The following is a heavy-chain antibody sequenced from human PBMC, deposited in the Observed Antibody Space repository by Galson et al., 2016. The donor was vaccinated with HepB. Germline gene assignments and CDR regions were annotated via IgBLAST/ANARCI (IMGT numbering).Heavy chain of an antibody. CDR3: ARDGGSRRWPLDNYYGMDV. Sequence: SLRLSCAASGFTFSSYAMHWVRQAPGKGLEWVAVISYDGSNKYYADSVKGRFTISRDNSKNTLYLQMNSLRAEDTAVYYCARDGGSRRWPLDNYYGMDVWGKGTTVTVSS. V-gene: IGHV3-30-3*01. D-gene: IGHD3/OR15-3a*01. CDR1: GFTFSSYA. J-gene: IGHJ6*04. CDR2: ISYDGSNK.